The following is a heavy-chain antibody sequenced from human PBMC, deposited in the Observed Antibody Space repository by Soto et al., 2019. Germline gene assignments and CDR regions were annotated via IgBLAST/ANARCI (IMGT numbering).Heavy chain of an antibody. V-gene: IGHV4-31*03. CDR3: ASSYCSGGSCYKGAFDI. CDR2: IYYSGST. Sequence: NPSETLSLTCTVSGGSISSGGYYWSWIRQRPGKGLEWIGYIYYSGSTYYNPSLKSRVTISVDTSKNQFSLKLSSVTAADTAVYYCASSYCSGGSCYKGAFDIWGQGTTVTVSS. CDR1: GGSISSGGYY. J-gene: IGHJ3*02. D-gene: IGHD2-15*01.